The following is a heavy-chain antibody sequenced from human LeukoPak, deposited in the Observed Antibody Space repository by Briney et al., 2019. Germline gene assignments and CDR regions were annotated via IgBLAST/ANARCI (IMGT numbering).Heavy chain of an antibody. CDR2: INSDSNYI. V-gene: IGHV3-21*01. CDR3: AVAYYYGSGDAFDI. Sequence: GGSLRLSCAASGFTFNTYSMNWVRQAPGKGLEWVSSINSDSNYIYYADSVQGRFTISRDNAKNSLYLQMNSLRAEDTAVYYCAVAYYYGSGDAFDIWGQGTKVTVSS. D-gene: IGHD3-10*01. CDR1: GFTFNTYS. J-gene: IGHJ3*02.